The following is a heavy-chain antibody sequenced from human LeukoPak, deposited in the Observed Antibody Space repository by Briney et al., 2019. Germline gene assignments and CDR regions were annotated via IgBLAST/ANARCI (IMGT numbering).Heavy chain of an antibody. CDR2: INPNSGGT. CDR3: AIDRPTRYYDSSGFDY. V-gene: IGHV1-2*02. CDR1: GYTFTGYY. J-gene: IGHJ4*02. D-gene: IGHD3-22*01. Sequence: ASVKVSCKASGYTFTGYYMHWVRQAPGQGLEWMGWINPNSGGTNYAQKLQGRVSMTRDTSISTAYMELSRLRTDDTAVYYCAIDRPTRYYDSSGFDYWGEGTLGTVSS.